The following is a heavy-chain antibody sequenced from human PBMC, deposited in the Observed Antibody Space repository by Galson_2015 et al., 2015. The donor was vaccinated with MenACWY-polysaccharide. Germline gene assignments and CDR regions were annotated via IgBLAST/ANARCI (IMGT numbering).Heavy chain of an antibody. CDR1: GFTFSIYW. CDR2: INEDGSEK. J-gene: IGHJ4*02. V-gene: IGHV3-7*01. Sequence: SLRLSCAASGFTFSIYWMTWVRQAPGKGLEWVANINEDGSEKRYVDSVKGRFTISRDNAKNPVFLQMNSLRAEDTAVYYCGRPYYRLNTVFDYWGQGTLVTVSS. D-gene: IGHD3-22*01. CDR3: GRPYYRLNTVFDY.